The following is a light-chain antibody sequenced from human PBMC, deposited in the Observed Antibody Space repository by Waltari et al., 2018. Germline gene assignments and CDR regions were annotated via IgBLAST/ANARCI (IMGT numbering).Light chain of an antibody. V-gene: IGKV3-11*01. CDR1: QSVSSY. J-gene: IGKJ4*01. CDR3: QQSRNWPLT. Sequence: EIVLTQSPATLSLSPGERATLSCGASQSVSSYLAWYQQKPGQAPRLLIYDPSNRATGIPXXFSGSGSGTDFTLTISSLEPEDSAVYYCQQSRNWPLTFGGGTKVEIK. CDR2: DPS.